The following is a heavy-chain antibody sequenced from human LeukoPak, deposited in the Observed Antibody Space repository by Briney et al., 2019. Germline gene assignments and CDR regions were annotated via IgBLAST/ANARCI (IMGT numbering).Heavy chain of an antibody. CDR3: ARGARYGSGSYFDY. CDR2: IYYSGST. V-gene: IGHV4-31*03. CDR1: GGSISSGGYY. Sequence: SQTLSLTCTVSGGSISSGGYYWSWIRQHPGKGLEWIGYIYYSGSTYYNPSLKSRVTISVDTPKNQFSLELSSVTAADTAVYYCARGARYGSGSYFDYWGQGTLVTVSS. J-gene: IGHJ4*02. D-gene: IGHD3-10*01.